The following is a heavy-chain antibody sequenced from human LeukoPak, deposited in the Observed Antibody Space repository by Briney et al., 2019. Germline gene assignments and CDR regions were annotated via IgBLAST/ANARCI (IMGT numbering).Heavy chain of an antibody. CDR3: AKGGNWNDGCYYYMDV. J-gene: IGHJ6*03. CDR1: GFTFDDYT. CDR2: ISWDGGST. D-gene: IGHD1-1*01. V-gene: IGHV3-43*01. Sequence: GGSLRLSCAAPGFTFDDYTMHWVRQAPGKGLEWVSLISWDGGSTYYADSVKGRFTISRDNSKNSLYLQMNSLRTEDTALYYCAKGGNWNDGCYYYMDVWGKGTTVTVSS.